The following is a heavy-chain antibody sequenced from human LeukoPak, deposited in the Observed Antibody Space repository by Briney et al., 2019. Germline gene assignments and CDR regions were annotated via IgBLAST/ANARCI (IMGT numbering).Heavy chain of an antibody. D-gene: IGHD3-16*02. CDR3: AKEGSDDYVWGSYRWRYYYYYYMDV. Sequence: GGSLRLSCAASGFTFSSYGMHWVRQAPGKGLEWVAFIHYDGSKKYYADSVKGRFTISRDNSKNTLYLQMNSLRAEDTAVYYCAKEGSDDYVWGSYRWRYYYYYYMDVWGKGTTVTISS. J-gene: IGHJ6*03. CDR1: GFTFSSYG. V-gene: IGHV3-30*02. CDR2: IHYDGSKK.